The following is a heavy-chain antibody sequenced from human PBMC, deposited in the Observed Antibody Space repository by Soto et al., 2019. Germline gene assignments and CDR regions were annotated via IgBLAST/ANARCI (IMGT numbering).Heavy chain of an antibody. V-gene: IGHV3-30*18. J-gene: IGHJ4*02. CDR3: AKDFGSGWYYFDY. CDR2: ISYDGSNK. D-gene: IGHD6-19*01. CDR1: GFTFSSYG. Sequence: QVQLVESGGGVVQPGRSLRLSCAASGFTFSSYGMHWVRQAPGKGLEWVAVISYDGSNKYYADSVKGRFTISRDNSKNTRYLQMNSLRAEDTAVYYCAKDFGSGWYYFDYWGQGTLVTVSS.